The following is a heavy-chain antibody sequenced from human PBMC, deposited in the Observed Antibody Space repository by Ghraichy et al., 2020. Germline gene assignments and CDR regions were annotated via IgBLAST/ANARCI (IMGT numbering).Heavy chain of an antibody. Sequence: GGSLRLSCAASGFTFSSYAMHWVRQAPGKGLEWVAVISYDGSNKYYADSVKGLFTISRDNSKNPLYLQMNSLRAEDTAVYYCARDFRQWLALVDYWGQGTLVTVSS. CDR2: ISYDGSNK. CDR1: GFTFSSYA. J-gene: IGHJ4*02. D-gene: IGHD6-19*01. CDR3: ARDFRQWLALVDY. V-gene: IGHV3-30-3*01.